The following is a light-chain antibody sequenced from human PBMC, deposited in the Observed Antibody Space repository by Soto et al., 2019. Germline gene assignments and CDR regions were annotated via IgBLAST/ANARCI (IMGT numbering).Light chain of an antibody. Sequence: VMTQSPATLSFSPGDSATLSCRASQSVSSNLAWYQQKPGQAPRLLIYGASTRATGIPDRFSGSGSGTEFTLTISSLQSEDFAVYYCQKYNNWPWTCGQGTKVDIK. J-gene: IGKJ1*01. CDR1: QSVSSN. CDR3: QKYNNWPWT. V-gene: IGKV3-15*01. CDR2: GAS.